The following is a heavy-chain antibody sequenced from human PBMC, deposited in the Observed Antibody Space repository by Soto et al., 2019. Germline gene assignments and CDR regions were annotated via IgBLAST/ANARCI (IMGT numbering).Heavy chain of an antibody. CDR3: ARGDQFGFGVDY. V-gene: IGHV1-8*02. D-gene: IGHD3-10*01. J-gene: IGHJ4*02. Sequence: ASVKVSCKTSGYIFTSYYRHWVRQAPGQGLERMGWMVPDSGRTGYAKKYQGRVNMTRNTSTSTAYLELNSLTNEDTAVYYCARGDQFGFGVDYWGQGTPVTVSS. CDR2: MVPDSGRT. CDR1: GYIFTSYY.